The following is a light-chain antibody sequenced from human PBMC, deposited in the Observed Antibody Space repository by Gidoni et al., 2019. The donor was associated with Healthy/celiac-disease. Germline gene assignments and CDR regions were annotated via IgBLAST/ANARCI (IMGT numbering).Light chain of an antibody. CDR3: SSYTSSSTLV. CDR1: SSDVGGYNY. J-gene: IGLJ3*02. V-gene: IGLV2-14*01. Sequence: TTRSGTSSDVGGYNYVSWYQQHPGNAPKLMIYEVSNRPSGVSNRFSGSKSGNTASLTISVLQAEDEADYYCSSYTSSSTLVFGGGTKLTVL. CDR2: EVS.